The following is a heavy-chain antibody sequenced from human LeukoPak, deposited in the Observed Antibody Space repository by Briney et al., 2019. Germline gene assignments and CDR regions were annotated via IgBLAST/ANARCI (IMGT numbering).Heavy chain of an antibody. Sequence: GGSLRLSCAASGFTFSSYGMSWVRQAPGKGLEWVSAISGSGGSTYYADSVKGRFTISRDNSKNTLYLQMNSLRAEDTAVYFCVKETSLTGAGDCWGQGILVTVSS. CDR2: ISGSGGST. J-gene: IGHJ4*02. CDR1: GFTFSSYG. V-gene: IGHV3-23*01. D-gene: IGHD1-20*01. CDR3: VKETSLTGAGDC.